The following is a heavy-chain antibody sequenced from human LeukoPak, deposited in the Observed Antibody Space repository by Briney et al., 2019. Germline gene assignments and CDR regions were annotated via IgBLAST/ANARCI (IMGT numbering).Heavy chain of an antibody. Sequence: ASVKVSCKVSGYTLTELSMHWVRQATGQGLEWMGWMNPNSGNTGYAQKFQGRVTMTRNTSISTAYMELSSLRSEDTAVYYCARGRTSPYYYYYYMDVWGKGTTVTVSS. CDR3: ARGRTSPYYYYYYMDV. CDR1: GYTLTELS. V-gene: IGHV1-8*01. J-gene: IGHJ6*03. CDR2: MNPNSGNT.